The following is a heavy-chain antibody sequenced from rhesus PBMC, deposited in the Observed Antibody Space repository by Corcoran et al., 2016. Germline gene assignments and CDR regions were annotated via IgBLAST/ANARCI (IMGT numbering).Heavy chain of an antibody. CDR1: CYSIRSGSG. J-gene: IGHJ5-2*02. CDR3: ARYSSGWSLSLDV. V-gene: IGHV4-127*01. Sequence: QVQLQESGPGLVKPSETLSLTCAVSCYSIRSGSGWRSIRQPPGQGLEVIGQIYGGSGRTYYNPSLKSRVTVSKDTSNNQCSLKLSSVTAADTAVYYWARYSSGWSLSLDVWGRGGLVTVSS. D-gene: IGHD6S26*01. CDR2: IYGGSGRT.